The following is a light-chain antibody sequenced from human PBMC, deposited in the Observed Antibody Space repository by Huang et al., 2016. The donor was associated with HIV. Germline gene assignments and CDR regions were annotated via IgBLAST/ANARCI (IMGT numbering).Light chain of an antibody. J-gene: IGKJ3*01. CDR2: GSS. Sequence: EIVLTQSPATLSLSPGGRATLSCRASQNISSFLAWYQQGAGQAPRLRIYGSSNRATGIPARFSGSGSGTDFTRTINNLEPGDFAVYYCQQRFTFGPGTKVDIK. CDR1: QNISSF. CDR3: QQRFT. V-gene: IGKV3-11*01.